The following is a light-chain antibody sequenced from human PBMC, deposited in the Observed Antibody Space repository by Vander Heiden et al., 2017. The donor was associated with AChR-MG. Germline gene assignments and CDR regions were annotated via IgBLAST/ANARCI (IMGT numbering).Light chain of an antibody. Sequence: SYVLTQPPSVSVAPGQAARITFGGHNIGSYSVHWYQQRPGQAPVLVVYDDSDRPSGIPERFSGSNSGNTATLTISRVEAGDEADYYCQVWDAYSDHVVFGGGTKLTVL. J-gene: IGLJ2*01. CDR1: NIGSYS. V-gene: IGLV3-21*02. CDR2: DDS. CDR3: QVWDAYSDHVV.